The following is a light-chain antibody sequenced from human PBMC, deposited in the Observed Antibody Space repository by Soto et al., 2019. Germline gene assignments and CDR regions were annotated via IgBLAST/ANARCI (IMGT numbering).Light chain of an antibody. V-gene: IGKV3-20*01. CDR1: QSVSSSY. CDR2: GAS. J-gene: IGKJ2*01. Sequence: EIVLTQSPGTLSLSPGERATLSCRASQSVSSSYLAWYQQTPGQAPRLLIYGASSRATGIPDRFSGSGSGTDFTLTISRLEPEDFAVYYCQQYSSWPWTFGQGTKLEIK. CDR3: QQYSSWPWT.